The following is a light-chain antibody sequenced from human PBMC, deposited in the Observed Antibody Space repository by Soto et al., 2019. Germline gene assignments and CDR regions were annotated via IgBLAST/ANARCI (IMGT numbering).Light chain of an antibody. V-gene: IGLV2-14*01. CDR3: SSYTSSRPLV. CDR1: SSDVGAYNY. Sequence: QSALTQPASVSGSPGQSITISCTGTSSDVGAYNYVSWYQQHPGKAPKLMIYEVSNRPSGVSHRFSGSKSDNTASLTISGLQTDDEADYYCSSYTSSRPLVFGTGTKVTGL. J-gene: IGLJ1*01. CDR2: EVS.